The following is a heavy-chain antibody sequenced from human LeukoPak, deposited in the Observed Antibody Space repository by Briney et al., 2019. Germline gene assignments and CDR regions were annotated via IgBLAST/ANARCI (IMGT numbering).Heavy chain of an antibody. Sequence: ASVKVSCKASGYTFIGYYIHWVRQAPGQGLEWMRWINPNSGGTNYAQKFQGRVTMTRDTSINTAYMELSRLRSDDTAVYYCARVDIGYFDWLYYYGMDVWGQGTTVTVSS. CDR3: ARVDIGYFDWLYYYGMDV. J-gene: IGHJ6*02. V-gene: IGHV1-2*02. CDR1: GYTFIGYY. CDR2: INPNSGGT. D-gene: IGHD3-9*01.